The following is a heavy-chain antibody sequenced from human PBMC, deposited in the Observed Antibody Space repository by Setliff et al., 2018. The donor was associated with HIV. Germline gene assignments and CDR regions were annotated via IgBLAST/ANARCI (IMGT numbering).Heavy chain of an antibody. Sequence: GESLKISCQTSGYTFSMYWIGWVRQRPGKGLEWMAILYPGDSDVRYSPSFQGQVTISADKSIGAAYLQWRSLKAWDTGMYFCARAPNSPSYSNVFFVDHWGQGTLVTVSS. V-gene: IGHV5-51*01. D-gene: IGHD4-4*01. CDR1: GYTFSMYW. CDR3: ARAPNSPSYSNVFFVDH. CDR2: LYPGDSDV. J-gene: IGHJ5*02.